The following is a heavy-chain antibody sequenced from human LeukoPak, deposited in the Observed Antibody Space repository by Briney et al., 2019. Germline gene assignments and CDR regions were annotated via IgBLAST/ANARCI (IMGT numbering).Heavy chain of an antibody. D-gene: IGHD3-10*01. CDR1: GGTFSSYA. V-gene: IGHV1-69*05. J-gene: IGHJ4*02. CDR3: ASGFGELLEDYFDY. Sequence: SVKVSCKASGGTFSSYAISWVRQAPGQGLEWMGRIIPIFGTANYAQKFQGRVTITTDESTTTAYMELSSLRSEDTAVYYCASGFGELLEDYFDYWGQGTLVTVSS. CDR2: IIPIFGTA.